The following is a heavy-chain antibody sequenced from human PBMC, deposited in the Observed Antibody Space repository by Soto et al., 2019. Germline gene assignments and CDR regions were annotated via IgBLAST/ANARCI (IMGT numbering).Heavy chain of an antibody. V-gene: IGHV4-59*04. Sequence: SETLSLTCTVSGDSNSSYYWGWIRQPPGKGLEWIGYIYHSGSTYYNPSLKSRVTISVDRSKNQFSLKLSSVTAADTAVYYCAAGGGLPRYEWGQGTLVTVSS. CDR1: GDSNSSYY. J-gene: IGHJ4*02. CDR3: AAGGGLPRYE. CDR2: IYHSGST. D-gene: IGHD5-12*01.